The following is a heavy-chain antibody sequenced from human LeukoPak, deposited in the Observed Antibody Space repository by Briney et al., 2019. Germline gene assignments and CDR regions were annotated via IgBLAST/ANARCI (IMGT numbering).Heavy chain of an antibody. V-gene: IGHV3-11*01. D-gene: IGHD3-10*01. CDR3: PREDHTYGSDY. Sequence: GGSLRLSCAASGFTFSDYYMSWIRQAPGEGLEWVAYVSKSGSTIYFADSVKGRFTISRDNSQCSLYLKMNTLRAEATSNYDSPREDHTYGSDYWGQGTLITVSS. J-gene: IGHJ4*02. CDR1: GFTFSDYY. CDR2: VSKSGSTI.